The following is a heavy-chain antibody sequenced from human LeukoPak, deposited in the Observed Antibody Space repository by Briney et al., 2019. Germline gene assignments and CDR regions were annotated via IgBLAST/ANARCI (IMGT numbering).Heavy chain of an antibody. Sequence: ASVKVSCKASGYTFTSYGISWVRQAPGQGLEWMGRIIPILGIANYAQKFQGRVTITADKSTSTAYMELSSLRSEDTAVYYCAREDYGGPGRGCYFDYWGQGTLVTVSS. CDR2: IIPILGIA. CDR3: AREDYGGPGRGCYFDY. CDR1: GYTFTSYG. V-gene: IGHV1-69*04. J-gene: IGHJ4*02. D-gene: IGHD4-23*01.